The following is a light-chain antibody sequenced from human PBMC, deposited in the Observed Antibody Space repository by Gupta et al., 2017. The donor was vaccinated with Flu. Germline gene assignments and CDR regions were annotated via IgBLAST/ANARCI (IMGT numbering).Light chain of an antibody. CDR3: SSYTSSSTYV. J-gene: IGLJ1*01. Sequence: QSALTQPASVSGSPGQSITISCTGTSSDVGAYKYVAWYQPHPGKAPKLMIYEVSNRSSGVSNRFSVSKSGNTASLTISVLQAEDEADYYCSSYTSSSTYVFGTGTKVTVL. CDR2: EVS. CDR1: SSDVGAYKY. V-gene: IGLV2-14*01.